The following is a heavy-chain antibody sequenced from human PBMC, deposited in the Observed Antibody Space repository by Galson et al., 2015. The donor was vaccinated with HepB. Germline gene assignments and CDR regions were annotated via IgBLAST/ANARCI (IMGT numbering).Heavy chain of an antibody. Sequence: SLRLSCAASGFTFSSYWMHWVRQAPGKGLVWVSRINSDGSSTSYADSVKGRFTISRDNAKNTLYLQMNSLRAEDTAVYYCARAASRRGVFDYWGQGTLVTVSS. V-gene: IGHV3-74*01. D-gene: IGHD3-16*01. CDR1: GFTFSSYW. CDR2: INSDGSST. J-gene: IGHJ4*02. CDR3: ARAASRRGVFDY.